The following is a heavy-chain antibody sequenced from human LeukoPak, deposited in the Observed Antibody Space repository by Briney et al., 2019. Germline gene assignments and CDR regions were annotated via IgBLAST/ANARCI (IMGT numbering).Heavy chain of an antibody. V-gene: IGHV3-30*02. J-gene: IGHJ5*02. CDR2: IRYDGSNK. Sequence: GGSLRLSCAASGLTFSSYGMHWVRQAPGKGLEWVAFIRYDGSNKYYADSVRGRFTISRDNSKNTLYLQMNSLRAEDTAVYYCAKDALGYCSSTSCSNPHHWGQGTLVTVSS. CDR3: AKDALGYCSSTSCSNPHH. CDR1: GLTFSSYG. D-gene: IGHD2-2*01.